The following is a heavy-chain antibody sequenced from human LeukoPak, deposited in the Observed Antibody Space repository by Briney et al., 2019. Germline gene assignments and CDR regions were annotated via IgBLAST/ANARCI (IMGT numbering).Heavy chain of an antibody. D-gene: IGHD3-10*01. Sequence: PGGSLGLSCEASEFTFTTYWMSWVRQAPGKGLEWVANIKQDGSEKYYVDSVKGRFTISRDNAKNSVYLQMNSLRAEDTAVYYCARLSEMLRGPEVIYYFEHWGQGTLVTVSS. V-gene: IGHV3-7*01. J-gene: IGHJ4*02. CDR2: IKQDGSEK. CDR3: ARLSEMLRGPEVIYYFEH. CDR1: EFTFTTYW.